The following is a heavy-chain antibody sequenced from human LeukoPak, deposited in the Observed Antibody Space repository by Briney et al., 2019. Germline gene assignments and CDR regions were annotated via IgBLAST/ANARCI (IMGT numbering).Heavy chain of an antibody. CDR1: GFNFSYYA. V-gene: IGHV3-23*01. CDR2: ISASGDST. D-gene: IGHD3-10*01. J-gene: IGHJ6*02. CDR3: ARMIRGIHVYYYGMDV. Sequence: GGSLRLSCAAAGFNFSYYAMTWVRQAPGKGPEWVSLISASGDSTYYADSVKGRFTISRDSSKSTLSLQMNSLRAEDTAVYFCARMIRGIHVYYYGMDVWGQGTTVTV.